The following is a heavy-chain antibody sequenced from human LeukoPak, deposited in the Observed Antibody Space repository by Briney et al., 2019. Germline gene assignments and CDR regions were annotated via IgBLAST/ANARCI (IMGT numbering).Heavy chain of an antibody. D-gene: IGHD1-7*01. CDR1: GGTFSSYA. V-gene: IGHV1-69*04. J-gene: IGHJ6*02. CDR2: IIPILGIA. CDR3: ARDGTTGYSEDYYYYGMDV. Sequence: SVKVSCKASGGTFSSYAISWVRQAAGQGLEWMGRIIPILGIANYAQKFQGRVTITADKSTSTAYMELSSLRSEDTAVYYCARDGTTGYSEDYYYYGMDVWGQGTTVTVSS.